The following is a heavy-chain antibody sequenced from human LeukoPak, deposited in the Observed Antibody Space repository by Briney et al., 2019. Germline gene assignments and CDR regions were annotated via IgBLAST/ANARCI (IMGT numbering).Heavy chain of an antibody. J-gene: IGHJ3*02. CDR3: ARAGSGGSVDIVVVVAATPLGAFDI. CDR2: ISYDGSNK. V-gene: IGHV3-30-3*01. CDR1: GFTFSSYA. Sequence: GGSLRLSCAASGFTFSSYAMHWVRQAPGKGLEWVAVISYDGSNKYYADSVKGRFTISRDNSKNTLYLQMNSLRAEDTAVYYCARAGSGGSVDIVVVVAATPLGAFDIWGQGTMVTVSS. D-gene: IGHD2-15*01.